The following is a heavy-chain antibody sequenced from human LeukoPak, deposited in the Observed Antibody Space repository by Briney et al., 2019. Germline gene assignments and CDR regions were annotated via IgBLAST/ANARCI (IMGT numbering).Heavy chain of an antibody. Sequence: ESLKISCKGSGYSFTSYWIGWVRQMPGKGLEWMGIIYPGDSDTTYSPSFQGQVTISADKSISTAYLQWNSLKASDTAMYYCARLGITGTTLYYFDYWGQGTLVTVSS. CDR2: IYPGDSDT. D-gene: IGHD1-20*01. V-gene: IGHV5-51*01. CDR1: GYSFTSYW. CDR3: ARLGITGTTLYYFDY. J-gene: IGHJ4*02.